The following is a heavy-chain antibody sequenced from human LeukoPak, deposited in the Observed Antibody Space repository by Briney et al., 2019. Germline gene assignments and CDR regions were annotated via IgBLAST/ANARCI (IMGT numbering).Heavy chain of an antibody. CDR2: ISDSGSST. CDR1: GFTFSTYP. J-gene: IGHJ3*01. D-gene: IGHD5-24*01. V-gene: IGHV3-23*01. Sequence: GGSLRLSCAASGFTFSTYPMSWLRQAPGKGLEGVLVISDSGSSTYYADHVKGLFTISRDNSKNTLYLQMNSLRAEDTAVYYCAKEMATIRAFDFWGQGTMVTVSS. CDR3: AKEMATIRAFDF.